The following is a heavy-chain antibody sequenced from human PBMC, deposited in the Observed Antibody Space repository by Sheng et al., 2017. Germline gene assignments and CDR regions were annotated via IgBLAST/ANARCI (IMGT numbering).Heavy chain of an antibody. Sequence: QVQLQESGPGLVKPSETLSLTCAVSGYSISSGYYWGWIRQPPGKGLEWIGSIYHSGSTYYNPSLKSRVTISVDTSKNQFSLKLSSVTAADTAVYYCARYGSGSYYNGGYDYWGQGTLVTVSS. J-gene: IGHJ4*02. V-gene: IGHV4-38-2*01. CDR2: IYHSGST. CDR1: GYSISSGYY. CDR3: ARYGSGSYYNGGYDY. D-gene: IGHD3-10*01.